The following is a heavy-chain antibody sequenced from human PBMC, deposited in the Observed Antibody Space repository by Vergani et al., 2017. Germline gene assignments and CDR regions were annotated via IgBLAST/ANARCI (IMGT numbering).Heavy chain of an antibody. CDR3: AKRPGTVPAAIAGNWFDP. D-gene: IGHD2-2*01. CDR2: IIPIFGTA. Sequence: QVQLVQSGAEVKKPGSSVKVSCKASGGTFSSYAISWVRQAPGQGLEWMGGIIPIFGTANYAQKFQGRVTITADESTSTAYMELSSLRSEDTAVYYCAKRPGTVPAAIAGNWFDPWGQGTLVTVSS. V-gene: IGHV1-69*01. CDR1: GGTFSSYA. J-gene: IGHJ5*02.